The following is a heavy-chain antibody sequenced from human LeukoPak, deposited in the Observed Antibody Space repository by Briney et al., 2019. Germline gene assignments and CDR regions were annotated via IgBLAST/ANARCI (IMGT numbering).Heavy chain of an antibody. Sequence: PSETLSLACTVSGGSISSSSYYWGWIRQPPGKGLEWIGSIYYSGSTYYNPSLKSRVTISVDTSKNQFSLKLSSVTAADTAVYYCARGSHETPGIAAAGHLGGWFDPWGQGTLVTVSS. CDR2: IYYSGST. V-gene: IGHV4-39*07. CDR3: ARGSHETPGIAAAGHLGGWFDP. CDR1: GGSISSSSYY. J-gene: IGHJ5*02. D-gene: IGHD6-13*01.